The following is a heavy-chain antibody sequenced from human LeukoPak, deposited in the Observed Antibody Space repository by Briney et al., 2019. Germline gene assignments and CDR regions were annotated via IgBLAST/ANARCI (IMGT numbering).Heavy chain of an antibody. Sequence: PSQTLSLTCTVSGGSIISSAYYWSWIRQPPRKGLEWIGYIYYSGSTYCNPSLKSRVTISLDTSKNQFSLKLSSVTAADTAVYYCVRTEVSSGSEDYWGQGTLVTVSS. CDR2: IYYSGST. V-gene: IGHV4-30-4*08. CDR1: GGSIISSAYY. D-gene: IGHD6-19*01. J-gene: IGHJ4*02. CDR3: VRTEVSSGSEDY.